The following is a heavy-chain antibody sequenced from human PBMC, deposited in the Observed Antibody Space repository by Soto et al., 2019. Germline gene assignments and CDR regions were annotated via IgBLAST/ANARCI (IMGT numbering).Heavy chain of an antibody. J-gene: IGHJ5*02. CDR2: ISYDGSNK. CDR1: GFTFSSYG. CDR3: AKDSGEYQLPNWFDP. Sequence: PGGSLRLSCAASGFTFSSYGMHWVRQAPGKGLEWVAVISYDGSNKYYADSVKGRFTISRDNSKNTLYLQMNSLRAEDTAVYYCAKDSGEYQLPNWFDPWGQGTLVTVSS. D-gene: IGHD2-2*01. V-gene: IGHV3-30*18.